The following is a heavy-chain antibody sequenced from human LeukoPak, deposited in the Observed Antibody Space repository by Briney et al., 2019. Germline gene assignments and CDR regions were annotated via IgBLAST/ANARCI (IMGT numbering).Heavy chain of an antibody. Sequence: PGGSLRLSCAASGFTFSSYDMQWVRQATGKGLEWVSAIGTAGDTYYPGSVKGRFTISRENAKNSLYLQMNSLRAGDTAVYYCARAEANEGGFDPWGQGTLVTVSS. V-gene: IGHV3-13*01. CDR1: GFTFSSYD. CDR3: ARAEANEGGFDP. CDR2: IGTAGDT. J-gene: IGHJ5*02. D-gene: IGHD1-1*01.